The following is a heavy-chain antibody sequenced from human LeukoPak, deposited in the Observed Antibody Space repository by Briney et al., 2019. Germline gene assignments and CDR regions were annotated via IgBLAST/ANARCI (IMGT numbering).Heavy chain of an antibody. J-gene: IGHJ6*02. CDR2: INAGNGNT. CDR1: GYTFTSYA. Sequence: ASVKVSCKASGYTFTSYAMHWVRQAPGQRLEWMGWINAGNGNTKYSQKFQGRVTIIRDTSASTAYMELSGLRSEDTAVYYCARFPYYYYAMDVWGQGTTVTVSS. CDR3: ARFPYYYYAMDV. V-gene: IGHV1-3*01.